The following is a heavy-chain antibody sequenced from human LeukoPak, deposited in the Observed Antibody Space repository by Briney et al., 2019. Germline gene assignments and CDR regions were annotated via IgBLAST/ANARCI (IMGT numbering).Heavy chain of an antibody. CDR2: INPNSGGT. D-gene: IGHD2-21*02. V-gene: IGHV1-2*02. Sequence: GASVKVSCKASGYTFTGYYMHWVRQAPGQGLEWMGWINPNSGGTNYAQKFQGRVTMTRDTSISTAYMELSRLRSDDTAVYYCARAAIVEYYYMDVWGKGTTVTVSS. CDR3: ARAAIVEYYYMDV. J-gene: IGHJ6*03. CDR1: GYTFTGYY.